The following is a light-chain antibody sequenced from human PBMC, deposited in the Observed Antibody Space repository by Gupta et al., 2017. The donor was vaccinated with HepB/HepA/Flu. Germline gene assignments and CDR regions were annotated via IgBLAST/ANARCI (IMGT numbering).Light chain of an antibody. J-gene: IGLJ2*01. Sequence: SALTQPPSASGSPGQSVTISCTGTSSDVGGYNYVSWYQQHPGNAPNLMIYEVNKRPSGVPVRFSGSKSGTTAARTVAGRQAEDEDDYYCCSGAGGNRVFGGGTKLTVL. V-gene: IGLV2-8*01. CDR3: CSGAGGNRV. CDR1: SSDVGGYNY. CDR2: EVN.